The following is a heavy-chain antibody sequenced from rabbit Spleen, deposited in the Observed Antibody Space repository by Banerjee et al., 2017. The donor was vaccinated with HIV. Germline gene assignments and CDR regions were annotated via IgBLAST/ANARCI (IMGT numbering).Heavy chain of an antibody. J-gene: IGHJ4*01. CDR2: INAATGKP. Sequence: QEQLVESGGGLVQPEGSLTLTCKASGFSFSDRDVICWVRQAPGKGLEWIACINAATGKPVYATWASGRFTISKTSSTTVTLQMTSLTVADTATYFCARRYIGASDSYRWNLWGPGTLVTVS. CDR3: ARRYIGASDSYRWNL. D-gene: IGHD6-1*01. CDR1: GFSFSDRDV. V-gene: IGHV1S45*01.